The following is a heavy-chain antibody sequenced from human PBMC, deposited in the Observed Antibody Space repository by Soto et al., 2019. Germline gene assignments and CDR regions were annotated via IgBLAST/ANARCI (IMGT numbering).Heavy chain of an antibody. CDR2: ISYDGSNK. V-gene: IGHV3-30-3*01. J-gene: IGHJ4*02. Sequence: GGSLRLSCAASGFTFSSYAMHWVRQAPGKGLEWVAVISYDGSNKYYADSVKGRFTISRDNSKNTLYLQMNSLRAEDTAVYYCAREQGDVVVVAATFDYWGQGTLVTVSS. D-gene: IGHD2-15*01. CDR1: GFTFSSYA. CDR3: AREQGDVVVVAATFDY.